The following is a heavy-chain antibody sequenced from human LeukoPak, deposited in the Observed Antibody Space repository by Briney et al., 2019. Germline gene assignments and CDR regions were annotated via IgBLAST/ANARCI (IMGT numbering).Heavy chain of an antibody. CDR2: IYSGGST. CDR3: AREGIAARRSYFDY. V-gene: IGHV3-66*01. D-gene: IGHD6-6*01. Sequence: GGSLRLSCAASGFTVSSNYMSWVRQAPGKGLEWVSVIYSGGSTYYADSVKGRFTISRDNSKNTLYLQMNSLRAEDTAVCYCAREGIAARRSYFDYWGQGTLVTVSS. J-gene: IGHJ4*02. CDR1: GFTVSSNY.